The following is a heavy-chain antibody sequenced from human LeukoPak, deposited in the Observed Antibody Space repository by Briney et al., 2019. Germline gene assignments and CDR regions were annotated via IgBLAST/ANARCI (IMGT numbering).Heavy chain of an antibody. CDR1: GYAFSAYY. CDR3: AGDNGGYLGNWFDP. J-gene: IGHJ5*02. V-gene: IGHV1-2*02. D-gene: IGHD2-8*01. Sequence: GASVKVSCKASGYAFSAYYMHWVRQAPGQGLEWMGWINPNSGGTNYAQKFQGRVTMTRDTSISTAYMELSRLRSDDTAMYYCAGDNGGYLGNWFDPWGQGTLVTVSS. CDR2: INPNSGGT.